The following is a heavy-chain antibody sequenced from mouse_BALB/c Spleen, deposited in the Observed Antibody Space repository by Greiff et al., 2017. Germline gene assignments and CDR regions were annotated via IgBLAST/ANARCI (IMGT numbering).Heavy chain of an antibody. CDR3: ARGFYGLDY. V-gene: IGHV5-4*02. CDR1: GFTFSDYY. Sequence: EVQVVESGGGLVKPGGSLKLSCAASGFTFSDYYMYWVRQTPEKRLEWVATISDGGSYTYYPDSVKGRFTISRDNAKDNLYLQMSSLKSEDTAMYYCARGFYGLDYWGQGTTLTVSS. CDR2: ISDGGSYT. J-gene: IGHJ2*01. D-gene: IGHD1-1*02.